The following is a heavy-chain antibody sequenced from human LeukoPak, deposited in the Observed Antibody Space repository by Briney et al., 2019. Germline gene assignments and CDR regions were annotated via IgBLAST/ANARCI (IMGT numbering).Heavy chain of an antibody. D-gene: IGHD2-2*01. V-gene: IGHV3-23*01. Sequence: GGSLRLSCAASGFTFSSYAMSWVRQAPGKGLEWVSAISGSGGSTYYADSVKGRFTISRDNSKNTLYLQMNSPRAEDTAVYYCAKETVIVVVPAAISPDYWGQGTLVTVSS. CDR2: ISGSGGST. CDR3: AKETVIVVVPAAISPDY. J-gene: IGHJ4*02. CDR1: GFTFSSYA.